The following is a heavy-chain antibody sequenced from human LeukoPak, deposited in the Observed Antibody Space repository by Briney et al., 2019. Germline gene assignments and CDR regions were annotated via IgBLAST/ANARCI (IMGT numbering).Heavy chain of an antibody. CDR2: ISGSGAST. CDR1: GFTFSKYA. CDR3: AKRGGGVSNFDY. V-gene: IGHV3-23*01. D-gene: IGHD3-16*01. Sequence: GGSLRLSCAASGFTFSKYAMTWVRQAPGKGLEWVSGISGSGASTYYADSVEGRFTVSRDNFNNTLYLQMNRLRAEDTAVYYCAKRGGGVSNFDYWGQGTLVTVSS. J-gene: IGHJ4*02.